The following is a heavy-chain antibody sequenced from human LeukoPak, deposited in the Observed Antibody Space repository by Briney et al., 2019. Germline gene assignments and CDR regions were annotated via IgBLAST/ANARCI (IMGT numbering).Heavy chain of an antibody. CDR1: GFIVSSNY. J-gene: IGHJ4*02. CDR3: AREEVVPAAVDY. D-gene: IGHD2-2*01. V-gene: IGHV3-53*01. CDR2: IYSSGST. Sequence: GGSLRLSCAASGFIVSSNYMSWVRQAPGKGLEWVSLIYSSGSTYYAASVKGRFTISRDHSKNTLYIQMNSLRAEDAAMYYCAREEVVPAAVDYWGQGTLVTVSS.